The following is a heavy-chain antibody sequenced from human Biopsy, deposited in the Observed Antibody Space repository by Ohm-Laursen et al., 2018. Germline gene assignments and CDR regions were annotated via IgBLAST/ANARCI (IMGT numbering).Heavy chain of an antibody. D-gene: IGHD1-14*01. CDR2: IYTSGIT. CDR3: ARDRDRRGWFDP. CDR1: GGSPSSYS. V-gene: IGHV4-4*07. Sequence: GTLSLTCTVSGGSPSSYSWSWIRQPAGKGLEWIGQIYTSGITNYNPSLKGRVTMSVDTSKNKFSLRVSSVTAADTAVYYCARDRDRRGWFDPWGQGTLVTVSS. J-gene: IGHJ5*02.